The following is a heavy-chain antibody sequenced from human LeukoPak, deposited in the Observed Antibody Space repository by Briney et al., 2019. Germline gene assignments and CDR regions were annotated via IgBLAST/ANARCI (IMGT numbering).Heavy chain of an antibody. Sequence: ASVKVSCKASGHTFTTYGISWVRQAPGQGLEWMGWISVYNGNTNYAQKLQGRVTMTTDTSTSTAYMELRSLRSDDTAVYYCARGTGGGLLFDYWGQGTLVTVSS. CDR3: ARGTGGGLLFDY. J-gene: IGHJ4*02. CDR1: GHTFTTYG. D-gene: IGHD7-27*01. V-gene: IGHV1-18*01. CDR2: ISVYNGNT.